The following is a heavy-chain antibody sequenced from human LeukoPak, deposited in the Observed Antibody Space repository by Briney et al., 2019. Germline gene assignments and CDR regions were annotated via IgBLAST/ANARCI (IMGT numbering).Heavy chain of an antibody. D-gene: IGHD3-10*01. J-gene: IGHJ6*03. CDR1: GYTFTSYG. Sequence: ASVKVSCKASGYTFTSYGISWVRQAPGQGLEWMGWINPNSGGTNYAQKFQGRVTMTRDTSISTAYMELSRLRSDDTAVYYCARTPAAGYYGFYYYMDVWGKGTTVTISS. CDR3: ARTPAAGYYGFYYYMDV. CDR2: INPNSGGT. V-gene: IGHV1-2*02.